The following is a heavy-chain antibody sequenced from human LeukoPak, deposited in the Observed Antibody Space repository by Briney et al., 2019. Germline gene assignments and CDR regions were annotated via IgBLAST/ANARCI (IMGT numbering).Heavy chain of an antibody. CDR3: VKDEPAYYFDY. D-gene: IGHD1-14*01. Sequence: ASVKVSCKASGYTFTGYYMHWVRQAPGQGLEWMGWIHPNSGGTNYAQKVQGRVTMTRDTSISTAYMELSRLRSDDTAVYYCVKDEPAYYFDYWGQGTLVTVSS. J-gene: IGHJ4*02. V-gene: IGHV1-2*02. CDR1: GYTFTGYY. CDR2: IHPNSGGT.